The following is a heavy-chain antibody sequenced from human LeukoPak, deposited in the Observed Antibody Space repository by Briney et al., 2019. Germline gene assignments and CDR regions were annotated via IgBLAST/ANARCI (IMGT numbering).Heavy chain of an antibody. J-gene: IGHJ4*02. Sequence: GGSLRLSCAASGFTFSSYAMHWVRQAPGKGLEWVAVISYDGSNKYYADSVKGRFTISRGNSKNTLYLQMNSLRAEDTALYYCAKGVLRGYTYGLDYWGQGTLVTVSS. V-gene: IGHV3-30*04. CDR2: ISYDGSNK. CDR1: GFTFSSYA. CDR3: AKGVLRGYTYGLDY. D-gene: IGHD5-18*01.